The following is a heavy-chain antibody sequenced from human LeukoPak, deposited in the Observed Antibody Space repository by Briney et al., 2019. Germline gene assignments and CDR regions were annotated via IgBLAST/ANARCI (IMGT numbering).Heavy chain of an antibody. J-gene: IGHJ4*02. CDR1: GFTFSRYW. Sequence: GGSLRLSCAASGFTFSRYWMTWVRQAPGKGLEWVANIKQDGSEKYYVDSVKGRFTISRDNAKNSLYLQMSSLRAEDTAMYYCARDGNWNYPFDYWGQGTLVTASS. D-gene: IGHD1-7*01. CDR3: ARDGNWNYPFDY. V-gene: IGHV3-7*01. CDR2: IKQDGSEK.